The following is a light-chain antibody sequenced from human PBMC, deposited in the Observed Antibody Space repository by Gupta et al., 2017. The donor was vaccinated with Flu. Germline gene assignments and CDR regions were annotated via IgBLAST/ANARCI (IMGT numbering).Light chain of an antibody. V-gene: IGKV1-5*03. J-gene: IGKJ1*01. Sequence: DIQMTQSPSTLSASVGDRVTITCRASQSISSWLAWYQQKPGKAPKLLIYKASSLESGVPSRFSGSGSGTEFTLTISSLQPDDFATYYCQQYNSYPQAFGQATKVEIK. CDR2: KAS. CDR1: QSISSW. CDR3: QQYNSYPQA.